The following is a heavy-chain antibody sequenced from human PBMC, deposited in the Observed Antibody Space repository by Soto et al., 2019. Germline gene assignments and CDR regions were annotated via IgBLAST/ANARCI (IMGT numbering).Heavy chain of an antibody. CDR2: IYPDDSDT. Sequence: PGESLKISCQSSGSTFSTYWVAWVRQRPGKALEWLGLIYPDDSDTRYNPSFRGQVTISAEKSSSTIFLQWSSLKASDTATYYCARQRRDAYDNCFLSPMDVWGQGTTATVSS. V-gene: IGHV5-51*01. D-gene: IGHD2-21*01. CDR1: GSTFSTYW. CDR3: ARQRRDAYDNCFLSPMDV. J-gene: IGHJ6*02.